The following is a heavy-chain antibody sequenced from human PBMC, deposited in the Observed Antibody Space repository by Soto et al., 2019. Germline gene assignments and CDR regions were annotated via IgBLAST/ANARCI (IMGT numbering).Heavy chain of an antibody. V-gene: IGHV4-59*01. CDR3: ARARYQLLHPYYYGMDV. CDR2: IHYSGST. CDR1: GGSISSYY. J-gene: IGHJ6*02. Sequence: QVQLQESGPGLVKPSETLSLTCTVSGGSISSYYWSWIRQSPGKGLEWIGYIHYSGSTKSNPSLKSRVTISVDTSRNQVARKLSSVTAADSAVYFCARARYQLLHPYYYGMDVWGQGTTVTVSS. D-gene: IGHD2-2*01.